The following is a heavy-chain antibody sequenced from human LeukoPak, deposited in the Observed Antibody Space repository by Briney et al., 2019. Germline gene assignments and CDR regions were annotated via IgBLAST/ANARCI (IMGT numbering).Heavy chain of an antibody. CDR1: GYTFTCYY. J-gene: IGHJ4*02. CDR2: INPNSGGT. Sequence: GASVKVSCQASGYTFTCYYMHWVRQAPGKGLEWMGWINPNSGGTNYAQKFQGRVTMTRDTSISTAYMELSRLRSDDTAVYYCARGYNWNYYFDYWGQGTLVTVSS. V-gene: IGHV1-2*02. CDR3: ARGYNWNYYFDY. D-gene: IGHD1-7*01.